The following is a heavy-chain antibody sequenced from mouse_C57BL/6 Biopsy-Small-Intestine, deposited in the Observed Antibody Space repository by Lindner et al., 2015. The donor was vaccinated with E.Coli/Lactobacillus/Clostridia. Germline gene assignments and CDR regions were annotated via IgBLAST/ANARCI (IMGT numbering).Heavy chain of an antibody. CDR3: TREIRGGAMDY. D-gene: IGHD5-1-1*01. CDR2: INPYSDDT. Sequence: VQLQESGPELVKPGASVKMSCKASGYTFTSYLIHWVKQKPGQGLDWIGYINPYSDDTKYNEKFKGKATLTSDKSSSTAYMELSSLTSEDSAVYYCTREIRGGAMDYWGQGTSVTVSS. CDR1: GYTFTSYL. J-gene: IGHJ4*01. V-gene: IGHV1-14*01.